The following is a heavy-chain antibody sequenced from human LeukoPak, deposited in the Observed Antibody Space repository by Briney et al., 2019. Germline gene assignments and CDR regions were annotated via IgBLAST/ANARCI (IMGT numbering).Heavy chain of an antibody. Sequence: GGSLRLSCAASGFTFSNYVMHWVRQAPGKGPEWVAVISYDGRNKNYGESVKGRFTISRDNPKNTLYLQMDGLSIEDTAVYYCAKDRGNGYNNFDYWGQGTLVTVSS. CDR3: AKDRGNGYNNFDY. V-gene: IGHV3-30*18. CDR1: GFTFSNYV. D-gene: IGHD5-24*01. CDR2: ISYDGRNK. J-gene: IGHJ4*02.